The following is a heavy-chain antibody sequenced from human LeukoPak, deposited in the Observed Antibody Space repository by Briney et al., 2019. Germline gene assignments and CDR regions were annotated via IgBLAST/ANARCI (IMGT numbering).Heavy chain of an antibody. CDR2: ISYDGSNK. CDR1: GFTFSSYA. D-gene: IGHD6-19*01. V-gene: IGHV3-30*04. J-gene: IGHJ4*02. CDR3: AKDRRWLVLGY. Sequence: QPGRSLRLSCAASGFTFSSYAMHWVRQAPGKGLEWVAVISYDGSNKYYADSVKGRFTISRDNSKNTLYLQMNSLRAEDTAVYYCAKDRRWLVLGYWGQGTLVTVSS.